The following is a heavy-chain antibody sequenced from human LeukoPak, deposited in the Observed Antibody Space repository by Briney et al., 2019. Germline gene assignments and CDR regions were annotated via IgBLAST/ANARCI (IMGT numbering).Heavy chain of an antibody. V-gene: IGHV3-30-3*01. CDR2: ISYDGSNK. D-gene: IGHD1-26*01. J-gene: IGHJ3*02. Sequence: GRSLRLSCAASGFTFSSYAMHWVRQAPGKGLEWVAVISYDGSNKYYADSVKGRFTISRDNSKNTLYLQMNSLRAEDTAVYYCETELPDAFDIWGQGTMVTVSS. CDR3: ETELPDAFDI. CDR1: GFTFSSYA.